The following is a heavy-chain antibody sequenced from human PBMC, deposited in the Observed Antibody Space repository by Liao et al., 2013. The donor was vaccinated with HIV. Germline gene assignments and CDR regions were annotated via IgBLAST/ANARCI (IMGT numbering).Heavy chain of an antibody. CDR2: IYSSGSA. V-gene: IGHV4-39*07. Sequence: QLQLQESGPGLVKPSETLSLTCTVSGGSISSISSYWGWIRQPPGKGLEWIGSIYSSGSANYNPSLKSRVTMSVDTSKNQFSLKLSSVTAADTAVYYCARTDQYYDFWNGYENWFDPWGQGTLVTVSS. J-gene: IGHJ5*02. D-gene: IGHD3-3*01. CDR3: ARTDQYYDFWNGYENWFDP. CDR1: GGSISSISSY.